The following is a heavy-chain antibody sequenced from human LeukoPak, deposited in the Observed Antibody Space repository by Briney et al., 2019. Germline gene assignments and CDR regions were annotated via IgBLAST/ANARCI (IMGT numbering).Heavy chain of an antibody. CDR3: ARVRPPYYYGSGSYLRWFDP. Sequence: SETLSLTCAVYGGSFSGYYWSWIRQPPGKGLEWIGEINHSGSTNYNPSLKSRVTISVDTSKNQFSLKLSSVTAADTAVYYCARVRPPYYYGSGSYLRWFDPWGQGTLVTVSS. CDR2: INHSGST. V-gene: IGHV4-34*01. J-gene: IGHJ5*02. CDR1: GGSFSGYY. D-gene: IGHD3-10*01.